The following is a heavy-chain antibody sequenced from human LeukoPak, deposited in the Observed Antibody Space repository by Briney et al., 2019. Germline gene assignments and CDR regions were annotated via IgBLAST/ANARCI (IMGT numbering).Heavy chain of an antibody. Sequence: ASVKVSCKASGGTFSSYAISWVRQAPGQGLEWMGGIIPIFGTANYAQKFQGRVTITADESTSTAYMELSSLRSADTAVYYCAREGKLTGYFGGLGFNYWGQGTLVAVSS. CDR2: IIPIFGTA. CDR1: GGTFSSYA. J-gene: IGHJ4*02. V-gene: IGHV1-69*13. CDR3: AREGKLTGYFGGLGFNY. D-gene: IGHD6-19*01.